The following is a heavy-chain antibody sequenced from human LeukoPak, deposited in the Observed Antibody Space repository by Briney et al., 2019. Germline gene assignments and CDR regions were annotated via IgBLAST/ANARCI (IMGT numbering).Heavy chain of an antibody. V-gene: IGHV3-13*01. CDR2: IGTAGDT. CDR1: GFTFSSYD. Sequence: GGSLRLSCAASGFTFSSYDMHWVRQATGKGLEWVSAIGTAGDTYYPGSVKGRFTISRENAKNSLYLQMNSLRAGDTAVYYCAVKHYYDSSGTYTYYYGMDVWGQGTTVTVSS. J-gene: IGHJ6*02. CDR3: AVKHYYDSSGTYTYYYGMDV. D-gene: IGHD3-22*01.